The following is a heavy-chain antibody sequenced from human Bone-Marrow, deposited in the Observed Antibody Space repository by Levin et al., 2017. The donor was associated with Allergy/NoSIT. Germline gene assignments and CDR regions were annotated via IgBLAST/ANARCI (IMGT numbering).Heavy chain of an antibody. CDR2: IWYDGSNK. Sequence: GGSLRLSCAASGFTFSSYGMHWVRQAPGKGLEWVAVIWYDGSNKYYADSVKGRFTISRDNSKNTLYLQMNSLRAEDTAVYYCARDSPYYYDSSGYYGGDYFDYWGQGTLVTVSS. CDR3: ARDSPYYYDSSGYYGGDYFDY. J-gene: IGHJ4*02. V-gene: IGHV3-33*01. D-gene: IGHD3-22*01. CDR1: GFTFSSYG.